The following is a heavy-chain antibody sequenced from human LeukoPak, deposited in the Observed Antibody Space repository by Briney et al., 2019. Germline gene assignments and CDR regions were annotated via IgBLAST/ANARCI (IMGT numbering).Heavy chain of an antibody. J-gene: IGHJ5*02. CDR3: ARGGVRGEYDWFDP. Sequence: PGGSLRLSCAASGFTFSSYGMHWVRQAPGKGLEWVAVIWDDGSNKYYADSVKGRFTISRDNSKNTLYLQMNSLRAEDTAVYYCARGGVRGEYDWFDPWGQGTLVTVSS. CDR2: IWDDGSNK. CDR1: GFTFSSYG. V-gene: IGHV3-33*01. D-gene: IGHD3-10*01.